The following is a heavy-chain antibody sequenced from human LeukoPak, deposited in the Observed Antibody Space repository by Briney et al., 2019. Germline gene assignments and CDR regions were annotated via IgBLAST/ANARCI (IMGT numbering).Heavy chain of an antibody. J-gene: IGHJ4*02. CDR2: IKSKTDGGTT. Sequence: GSLRLSCAASGFTFSNAWMSWVRQAPGKGLEWVGRIKSKTDGGTTDYAAPVKGRFTISRDDSKNTLYLQMNSQKTEDTAVYYCTTERELLFFDYWGQGTLVTVSS. CDR1: GFTFSNAW. D-gene: IGHD1-26*01. V-gene: IGHV3-15*01. CDR3: TTERELLFFDY.